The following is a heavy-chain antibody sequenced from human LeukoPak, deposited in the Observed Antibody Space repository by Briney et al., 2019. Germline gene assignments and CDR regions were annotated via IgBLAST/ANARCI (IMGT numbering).Heavy chain of an antibody. V-gene: IGHV1-69*13. Sequence: SVKVSCKASGGTFSSYAISWVRQAPGQGLEWMGGIIPIFGTANYAQKFQGRVTITADESTSTAYMELSSLRSEDTAVYYCAREMIVGATVYYYYGMDVWGQGTTVTVSS. CDR2: IIPIFGTA. CDR1: GGTFSSYA. J-gene: IGHJ6*02. CDR3: AREMIVGATVYYYYGMDV. D-gene: IGHD1-26*01.